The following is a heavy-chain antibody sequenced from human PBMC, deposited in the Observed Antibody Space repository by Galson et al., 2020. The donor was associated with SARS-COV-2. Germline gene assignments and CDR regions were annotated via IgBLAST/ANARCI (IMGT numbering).Heavy chain of an antibody. CDR2: IYYSGST. CDR1: GGSISSSSYY. D-gene: IGHD3-9*01. CDR3: ARQGDILTGYPEDYYAMDV. V-gene: IGHV4-39*01. Sequence: SETLSLTCTVSGGSISSSSYYWGWIRQPPGKGLEWIGSIYYSGSTYYNPSLKSRVTISVDTSKNQFSLKLSSVTAADTAVYYCARQGDILTGYPEDYYAMDVWGQWTTVTVSS. J-gene: IGHJ6*02.